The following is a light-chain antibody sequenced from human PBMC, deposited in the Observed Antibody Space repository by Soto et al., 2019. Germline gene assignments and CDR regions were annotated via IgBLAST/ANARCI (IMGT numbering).Light chain of an antibody. CDR2: DVT. Sequence: QSVLTQPASVSVSPGQSITISCTGTSSDVGFYNYVSWYQHHPGKAPKLMIYDVTNRPSGVANRFSGSKSGNTASLTISGLQDEDEADYYCCSYTGSSTVVFGGGTKLTVL. CDR3: CSYTGSSTVV. CDR1: SSDVGFYNY. J-gene: IGLJ2*01. V-gene: IGLV2-14*03.